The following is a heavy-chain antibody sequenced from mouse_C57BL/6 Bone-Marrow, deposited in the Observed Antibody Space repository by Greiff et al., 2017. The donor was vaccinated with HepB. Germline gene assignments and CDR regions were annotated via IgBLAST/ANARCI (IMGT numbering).Heavy chain of an antibody. D-gene: IGHD2-4*01. CDR2: INPSSGYT. CDR3: ARGTYDYDEGDYYAMDY. CDR1: GYTFTSYW. V-gene: IGHV1-7*01. Sequence: QVQLQQSGAELAKPGASVKLSCKASGYTFTSYWMHWVKQRPGQGLEWIGYINPSSGYTKYNQKFKDKATLTADKSSSTAYMQLSSLTYEDSAVYYCARGTYDYDEGDYYAMDYWGQGTSVTVSS. J-gene: IGHJ4*01.